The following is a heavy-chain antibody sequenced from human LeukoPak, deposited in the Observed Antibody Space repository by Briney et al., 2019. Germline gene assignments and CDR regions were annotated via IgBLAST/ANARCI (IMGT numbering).Heavy chain of an antibody. CDR2: INHSGST. Sequence: SETLSLTCAVYGGSFSGYYWSWIRQPPGKGLEWIGEINHSGSTNYNPSLKSRVTISVDTSKNQFSLKLSSVTAADTAVYYCARVLPAPTDVLLWFGELLASGYDYWGQGTLVTVSS. CDR3: ARVLPAPTDVLLWFGELLASGYDY. CDR1: GGSFSGYY. V-gene: IGHV4-34*01. J-gene: IGHJ4*02. D-gene: IGHD3-10*01.